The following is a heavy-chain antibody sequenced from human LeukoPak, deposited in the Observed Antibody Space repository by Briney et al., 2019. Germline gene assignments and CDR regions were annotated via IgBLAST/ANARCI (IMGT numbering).Heavy chain of an antibody. CDR1: GGSISSSSYY. D-gene: IGHD3-22*01. CDR3: ATYYDSSGSVDY. J-gene: IGHJ4*02. CDR2: IYYSGST. Sequence: SETLSLTCTVSGGSISSSSYYWGWIRQPPGRGLEWIGSIYYSGSTYYNPSLKSRVTISVDTSKNQFSLKLSSVTAADTAVYYCATYYDSSGSVDYWGQGALVTVSS. V-gene: IGHV4-39*07.